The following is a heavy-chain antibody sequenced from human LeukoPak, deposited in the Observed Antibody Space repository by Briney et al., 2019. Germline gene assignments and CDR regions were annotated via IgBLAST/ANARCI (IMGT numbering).Heavy chain of an antibody. Sequence: SETLSLTCTVSGGSISSYYWSWIRQPAGKGLEWIGRIYTSGSTNYNPSLKSRVTMSVDTSKNQFSLKLSSVTAADTAVYYCARSYYDSSGFYFDYWGQGTLVTVSS. CDR2: IYTSGST. CDR1: GGSISSYY. D-gene: IGHD3-22*01. CDR3: ARSYYDSSGFYFDY. V-gene: IGHV4-4*07. J-gene: IGHJ4*02.